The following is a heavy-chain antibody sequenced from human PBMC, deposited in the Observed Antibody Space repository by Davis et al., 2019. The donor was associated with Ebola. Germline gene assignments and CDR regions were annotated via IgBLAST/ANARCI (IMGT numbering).Heavy chain of an antibody. CDR2: IYYTGST. J-gene: IGHJ6*02. D-gene: IGHD3-10*01. V-gene: IGHV4-59*01. CDR3: ARDRYGSGSYSVPYYYYGMDV. Sequence: PSETLSLTCTVSGGSINGYSWSWIRQPPGKGLEWIGYIYYTGSTNYNPSLKSRVTISVDTSKNQFSLKLSSVTAADTAVYYCARDRYGSGSYSVPYYYYGMDVWGQGTTVTVSS. CDR1: GGSINGYS.